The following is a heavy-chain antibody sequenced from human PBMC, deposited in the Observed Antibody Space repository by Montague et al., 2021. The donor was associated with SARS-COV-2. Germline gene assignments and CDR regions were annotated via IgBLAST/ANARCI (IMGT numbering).Heavy chain of an antibody. CDR2: VSASGST. D-gene: IGHD6-13*01. CDR1: GXSISYFY. V-gene: IGHV4-4*07. CDR3: ARDVVAAPGTFDY. Sequence: SETLSLTCTVSGXSISYFYWSWIRQPAGKGLEWIGRVSASGSTNYNPSLNSRVTMSADTSKKQFSLRLSPVTAADTAVYYCARDVVAAPGTFDYWGQGTLVTVSS. J-gene: IGHJ4*02.